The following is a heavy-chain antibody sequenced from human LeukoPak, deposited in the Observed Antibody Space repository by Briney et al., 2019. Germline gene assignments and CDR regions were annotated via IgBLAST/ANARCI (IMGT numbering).Heavy chain of an antibody. D-gene: IGHD5-24*01. CDR3: ARDFAGYNGYYFDY. Sequence: SETLSLTCTVSGGSISSYYWSWIRQPPGKGLEWIGYIYYSGSTNYNPSLKSRVTISVDTSKNQFSLKLSSVTAADTAVYYCARDFAGYNGYYFDYWGQGTLVTVSS. V-gene: IGHV4-59*01. CDR2: IYYSGST. CDR1: GGSISSYY. J-gene: IGHJ4*02.